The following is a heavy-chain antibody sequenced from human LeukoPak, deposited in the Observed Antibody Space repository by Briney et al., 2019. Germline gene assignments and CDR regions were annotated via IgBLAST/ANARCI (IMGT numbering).Heavy chain of an antibody. V-gene: IGHV1-24*01. CDR1: GYTLTELS. CDR3: ATLAPSRSPGVDYYYYMDV. D-gene: IGHD3-3*02. J-gene: IGHJ6*03. CDR2: FDPEDGET. Sequence: ASVKVSCKVSGYTLTELSMHWVRQAPGKGLEWMGGFDPEDGETIYAQKFQGRVTMTEDTSTDTAYMELSSLRPEDTAVYYCATLAPSRSPGVDYYYYMDVWGKGTTVTVPS.